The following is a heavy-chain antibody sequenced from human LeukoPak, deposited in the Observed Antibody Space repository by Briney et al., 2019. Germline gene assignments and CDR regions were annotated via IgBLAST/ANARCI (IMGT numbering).Heavy chain of an antibody. V-gene: IGHV4-30-4*08. D-gene: IGHD1-26*01. CDR2: IYYSGST. CDR1: GGSISSGDYY. CDR3: ARGYYQWELPFDY. Sequence: SETLSLTCTVSGGSISSGDYYWSWIRQPPGKGLEWIVYIYYSGSTYDNPSLKSRVTISVDTSKNQFSLKLSSVTAADTAVYYCARGYYQWELPFDYWGQGTLVTVSS. J-gene: IGHJ4*02.